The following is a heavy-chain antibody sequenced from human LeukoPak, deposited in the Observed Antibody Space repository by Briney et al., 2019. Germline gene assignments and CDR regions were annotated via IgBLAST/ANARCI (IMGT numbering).Heavy chain of an antibody. D-gene: IGHD2-15*01. V-gene: IGHV3-30*02. CDR3: AKDGYCSGGSCYFAFDI. Sequence: PGGSLRLSCAASGFTFSSYGVHWVRQAPGKGLEWVAFIRYDGGNKYYADSVKGRFTISRDNSKNTLYLQMNSLRAEDTAVYYCAKDGYCSGGSCYFAFDIWGQGTMVTVSS. CDR1: GFTFSSYG. J-gene: IGHJ3*02. CDR2: IRYDGGNK.